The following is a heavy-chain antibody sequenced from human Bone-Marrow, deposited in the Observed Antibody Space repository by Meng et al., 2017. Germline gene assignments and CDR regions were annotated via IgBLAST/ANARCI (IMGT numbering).Heavy chain of an antibody. D-gene: IGHD5-18*01. CDR3: ASGYSVPY. CDR2: IKEDGSEK. Sequence: EVQLVESGGGMVQPGSSLVLSCAASGFTFRSYWMNGVRQAPGKGLEWVANIKEDGSEKYYVDSVKGRFTISRDNAKNSLYLQMNSLRVEDTAVYYCASGYSVPYWGQGTLVTVSS. J-gene: IGHJ4*02. CDR1: GFTFRSYW. V-gene: IGHV3-7*01.